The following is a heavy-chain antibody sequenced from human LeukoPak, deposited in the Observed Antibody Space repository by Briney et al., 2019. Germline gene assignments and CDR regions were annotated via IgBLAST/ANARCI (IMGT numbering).Heavy chain of an antibody. V-gene: IGHV3-48*01. J-gene: IGHJ4*02. Sequence: QSGGSLRLSCAASGFTFSSYSMNWVRQAPGKGLEWISYITSDSDTIYIADSVRGRCTISRDHSKNTLYLQMNSLRTEDTAVYYCARHSAEKYTGAYGWAPPDDYWGQGTLVTVSS. CDR3: ARHSAEKYTGAYGWAPPDDY. D-gene: IGHD7-27*01. CDR1: GFTFSSYS. CDR2: ITSDSDTI.